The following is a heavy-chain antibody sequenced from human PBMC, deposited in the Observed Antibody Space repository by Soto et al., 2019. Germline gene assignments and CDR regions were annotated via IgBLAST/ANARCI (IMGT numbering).Heavy chain of an antibody. Sequence: EVQLVESGGGLVQPGGSLRLSCAASGFTFSTYEMNWVRQAPGKGLEWVSYTSSSGSTLYYADSVKGRFTISRDNAKNPLFLKMNSGRAEDTAVYYCATRWGGGGAFDFWGQGTMVTVSS. CDR2: TSSSGSTL. CDR1: GFTFSTYE. V-gene: IGHV3-48*03. D-gene: IGHD3-16*01. J-gene: IGHJ3*01. CDR3: ATRWGGGGAFDF.